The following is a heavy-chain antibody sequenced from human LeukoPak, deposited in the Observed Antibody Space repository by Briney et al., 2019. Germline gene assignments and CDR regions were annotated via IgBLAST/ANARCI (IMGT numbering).Heavy chain of an antibody. CDR2: INAGNGNT. CDR3: ARDLGSGWFDY. J-gene: IGHJ4*02. V-gene: IGHV1-3*01. CDR1: GYTFTSYA. D-gene: IGHD6-19*01. Sequence: APVKVSCKASGYTFTSYAMHWVRQAPGQRLEWMGWINAGNGNTKYSQKFQGRVTITRDTSASTAYMELSSLRSEDTAVYYCARDLGSGWFDYWGQGTLVTVSS.